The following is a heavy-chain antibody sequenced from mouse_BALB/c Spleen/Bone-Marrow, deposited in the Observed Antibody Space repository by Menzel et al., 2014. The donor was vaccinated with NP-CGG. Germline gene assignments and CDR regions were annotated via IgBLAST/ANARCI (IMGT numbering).Heavy chain of an antibody. CDR3: AKNYWDYFDY. D-gene: IGHD4-1*01. Sequence: QAQLQQSRPSLVQPSQSLSITCAVSGFSLTSYGVHWVRQSPGKGLEWLGVIWRGGSTDYNAAFMPRLSITKDNSKSQVFFKMNSLQADDTAIYYCAKNYWDYFDYWDQGTTTTISS. J-gene: IGHJ2*01. CDR2: IWRGGST. V-gene: IGHV2-5-1*01. CDR1: GFSLTSYG.